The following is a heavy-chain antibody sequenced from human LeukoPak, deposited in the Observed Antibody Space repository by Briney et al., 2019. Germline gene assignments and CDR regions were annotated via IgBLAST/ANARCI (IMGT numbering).Heavy chain of an antibody. CDR1: GFTFSSYA. CDR2: ISGSGGST. V-gene: IGHV3-23*01. D-gene: IGHD3-3*01. J-gene: IGHJ6*03. Sequence: GGSLRLSCAASGFTFSSYAMSWVRQAPGKGLEWVSAISGSGGSTYYADSVKGRLTISRDNSKNTLYLQMNSLRAEDTAVYYCAKGGEYYDFWSGYYYMDVWGKGTTVTVSS. CDR3: AKGGEYYDFWSGYYYMDV.